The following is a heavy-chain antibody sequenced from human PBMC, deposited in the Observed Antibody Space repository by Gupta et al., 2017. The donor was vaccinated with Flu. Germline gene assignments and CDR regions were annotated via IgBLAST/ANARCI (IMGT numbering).Heavy chain of an antibody. D-gene: IGHD6-13*01. J-gene: IGHJ4*02. CDR1: GFTFNNYD. CDR2: SSTRGGTI. CDR3: ARKVEAAVTAYCDY. Sequence: EVPLVESGVGLLRPGGSLRLSCAASGFTFNNYDMNWVRRGPGRGLEWVAHSSTRGGTIYYADSVKGRCTIARDNAKNSLFMQMNSLRAEDTAVEDGARKVEAAVTAYCDYWGKGAKGSVSS. V-gene: IGHV3-48*03.